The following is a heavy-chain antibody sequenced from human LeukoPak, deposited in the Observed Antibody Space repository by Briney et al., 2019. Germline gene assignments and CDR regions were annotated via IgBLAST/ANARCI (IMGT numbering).Heavy chain of an antibody. CDR2: INHRGST. V-gene: IGHV4-34*01. Sequence: SEALSLTCAVYGGSFSGYYWTWIRQTPGKGLEWIGEINHRGSTNYNPSLESRVTISVDTSKNHFSLDLTSVTAADTAVYYCASGGWYRGYWGQGTLVTVSS. D-gene: IGHD2-15*01. CDR1: GGSFSGYY. CDR3: ASGGWYRGY. J-gene: IGHJ4*02.